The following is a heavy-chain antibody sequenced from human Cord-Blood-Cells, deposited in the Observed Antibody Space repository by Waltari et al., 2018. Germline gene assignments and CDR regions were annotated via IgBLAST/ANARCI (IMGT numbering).Heavy chain of an antibody. Sequence: QVQLQQWGAGLLKPSETLSLTCAVYGGSFSGYYWCWIRQPPGKGLEWIGEINHSGSTNYNPSLKSRVTISVDTSKNQFSLKLSSVTAADTAVYYCARGFGLVRYGMDVWGQGTTVTVSS. J-gene: IGHJ6*02. CDR2: INHSGST. D-gene: IGHD3-3*01. V-gene: IGHV4-34*01. CDR3: ARGFGLVRYGMDV. CDR1: GGSFSGYY.